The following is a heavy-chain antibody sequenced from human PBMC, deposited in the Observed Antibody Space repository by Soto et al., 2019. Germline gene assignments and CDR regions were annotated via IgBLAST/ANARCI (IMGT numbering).Heavy chain of an antibody. J-gene: IGHJ2*01. D-gene: IGHD6-13*01. CDR3: ARGGKQQLVRSQYFDL. CDR2: INHSGST. CDR1: DGSFSGYY. V-gene: IGHV4-34*01. Sequence: LSLTCAVHDGSFSGYYWSWIRQPPGKGLEWIGEINHSGSTNYNPSLKSRVTISVDTSKNQFSLKLSSVTAADTAVYYCARGGKQQLVRSQYFDLWGRGTLVTSPQ.